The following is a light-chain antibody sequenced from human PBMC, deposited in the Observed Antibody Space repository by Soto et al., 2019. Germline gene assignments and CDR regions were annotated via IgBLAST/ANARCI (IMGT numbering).Light chain of an antibody. CDR1: SSNIGSNT. V-gene: IGLV1-44*01. CDR3: ATWDDRLNNVI. CDR2: SND. J-gene: IGLJ2*01. Sequence: QSVLTQSPSASGSSGQKVSISCSGSSSNIGSNTVNWYQLVPGTAPKLLIYSNDQRPSAVPGRFSGSKSGTSASLTISGLQAEDEGDYYCATWDDRLNNVIFGGGTKVTVL.